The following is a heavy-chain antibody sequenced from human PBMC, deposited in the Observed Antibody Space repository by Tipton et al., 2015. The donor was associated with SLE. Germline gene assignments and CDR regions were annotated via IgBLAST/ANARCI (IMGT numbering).Heavy chain of an antibody. Sequence: TLSFTCTVSGGSISSSSYYWGWIRQPPGKGLEWIGSIYYSGSTYYNPSLKSRVTISVDTSKNQFSLKLSSVTAADTAVYYCARQEGGDRAGYWGQGTLVTVSS. CDR2: IYYSGST. CDR3: ARQEGGDRAGY. V-gene: IGHV4-39*07. D-gene: IGHD4-17*01. CDR1: GGSISSSSYY. J-gene: IGHJ4*02.